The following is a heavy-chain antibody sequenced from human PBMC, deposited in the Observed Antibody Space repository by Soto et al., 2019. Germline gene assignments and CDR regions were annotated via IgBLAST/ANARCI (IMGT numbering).Heavy chain of an antibody. CDR1: GFTFSSYG. CDR2: ISYDGSNK. J-gene: IGHJ6*02. D-gene: IGHD3-10*01. Sequence: GVSLRLSCAASGFTFSSYGMHWVRQAPGKGLEWVAVISYDGSNKYYADSVKGRFTISRDNSKNTLYLQMNSLRAEDTAVYYCAKDRFRMVRGTRSGYYYGMDVWGQGTTVIVSS. CDR3: AKDRFRMVRGTRSGYYYGMDV. V-gene: IGHV3-30*18.